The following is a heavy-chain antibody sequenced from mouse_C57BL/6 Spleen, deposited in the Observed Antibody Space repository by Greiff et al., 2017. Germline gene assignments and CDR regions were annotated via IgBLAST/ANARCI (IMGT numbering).Heavy chain of an antibody. J-gene: IGHJ3*01. D-gene: IGHD1-1*01. CDR1: GYTFTSYW. CDR2: IHPNSGST. CDR3: ARDYGSPLFAY. Sequence: LQQPGAELVKPGASVKLSCKASGYTFTSYWMHWVKQRPGQGLEWIGMIHPNSGSTNYNEKFKSKATLTVDKSSSTAYMQLSSLTSEDSAVYYCARDYGSPLFAYWGQGTLVTVSA. V-gene: IGHV1-64*01.